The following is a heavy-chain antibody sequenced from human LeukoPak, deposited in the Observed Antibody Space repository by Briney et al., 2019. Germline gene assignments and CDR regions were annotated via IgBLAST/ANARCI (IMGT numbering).Heavy chain of an antibody. Sequence: SETLSLTCTVSGGSISSYYWSWIRQPPGKGLEWFGYIYYSGSTNYNPSLKSRVTISVDTSKNQFSLKLSSVTAADTAVYYCARVGFREPAFDYWGQGTLVTVSS. D-gene: IGHD3-10*01. CDR3: ARVGFREPAFDY. V-gene: IGHV4-59*01. J-gene: IGHJ4*02. CDR2: IYYSGST. CDR1: GGSISSYY.